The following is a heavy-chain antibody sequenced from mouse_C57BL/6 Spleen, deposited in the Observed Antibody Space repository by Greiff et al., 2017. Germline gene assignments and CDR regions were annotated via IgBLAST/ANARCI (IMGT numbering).Heavy chain of an antibody. V-gene: IGHV5-17*01. J-gene: IGHJ1*03. CDR2: ISSGSSTI. CDR1: GFTFSDYG. CDR3: ARLRTNFDV. Sequence: EVKLMESGGGLVKPGGSLKLSCAASGFTFSDYGMHWVRQAPEKGLEWVAYISSGSSTIYYADTVKGRFTISRDNAKNTLFLQMTSLRSEDTAMYYCARLRTNFDVWGTGTTVTVSS. D-gene: IGHD1-1*01.